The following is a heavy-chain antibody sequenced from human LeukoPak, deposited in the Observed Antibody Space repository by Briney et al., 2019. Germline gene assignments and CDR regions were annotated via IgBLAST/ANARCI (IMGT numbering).Heavy chain of an antibody. D-gene: IGHD5-24*01. V-gene: IGHV3-23*01. CDR2: ISSSGGST. CDR3: AKDPYGYNSYYFDY. J-gene: IGHJ4*02. CDR1: GFTFSSYA. Sequence: AGGSLGLSCAAPGFTFSSYAMSWVRQAPGKGLEWVSAISSSGGSTYYADSVKGRFTISRDNSKNTLYLQMNSLRVEDTAVYYCAKDPYGYNSYYFDYWGQGTLGTVSS.